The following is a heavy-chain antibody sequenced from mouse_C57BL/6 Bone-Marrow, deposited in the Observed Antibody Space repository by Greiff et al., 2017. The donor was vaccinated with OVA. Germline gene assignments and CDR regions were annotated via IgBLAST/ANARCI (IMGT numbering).Heavy chain of an antibody. V-gene: IGHV1-54*01. CDR1: GYAFTNYL. Sequence: VKLQESGAELVRPGTSVKVSCKASGYAFTNYLIEWVKQRPGQGLEWIGVINPGSGGTNYNEKFKGKATLTADKSSSTAYMQLSSLTSEDSAVYFCARGRPRGYFDYWGQGTTLTVSS. CDR3: ARGRPRGYFDY. D-gene: IGHD3-1*01. J-gene: IGHJ2*01. CDR2: INPGSGGT.